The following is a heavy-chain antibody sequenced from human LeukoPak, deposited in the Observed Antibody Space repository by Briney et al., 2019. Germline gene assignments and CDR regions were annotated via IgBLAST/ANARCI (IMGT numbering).Heavy chain of an antibody. CDR1: GFSFTSYA. V-gene: IGHV3-23*01. J-gene: IGHJ4*02. CDR3: AKEPLPMVRGVVDY. Sequence: GGSLSFSCAASGFSFTSYAMTWFRRAPGKGLDWSSAISGSGGSTYYADSVKGRFTISRDNSKNTLYLQMNSLRAEDTAVYYCAKEPLPMVRGVVDYWGQGTLVTVSS. D-gene: IGHD3-10*01. CDR2: ISGSGGST.